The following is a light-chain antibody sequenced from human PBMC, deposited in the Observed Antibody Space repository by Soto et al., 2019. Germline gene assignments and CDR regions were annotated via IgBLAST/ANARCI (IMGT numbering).Light chain of an antibody. Sequence: EIVLTQSPGTLSLSPGERATLSRRASQSVSSSYFAWYQQKPGQAPRLLIYGASSRATGIPDRFSGSGSGTDFTLTIDRLEPEDFAVYHCQHYGTTPLTFGGGTKVEIK. CDR1: QSVSSSY. J-gene: IGKJ4*01. CDR3: QHYGTTPLT. CDR2: GAS. V-gene: IGKV3-20*01.